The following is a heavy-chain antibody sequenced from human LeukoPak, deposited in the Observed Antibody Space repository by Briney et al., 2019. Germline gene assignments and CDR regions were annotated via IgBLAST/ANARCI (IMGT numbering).Heavy chain of an antibody. D-gene: IGHD3-3*01. V-gene: IGHV4-61*02. CDR1: GGSISSGSYY. CDR3: ARVFRIFGGVNYYYYMDV. J-gene: IGHJ6*03. CDR2: IYTSGST. Sequence: TLSLTCTVSGGSISSGSYYWSWIRQPAGKGLEWIGRIYTSGSTNYNPSLKSRVTISVDTSKNQFSLKLSSVTAADTAVYYCARVFRIFGGVNYYYYMDVWGKGTTVTVSS.